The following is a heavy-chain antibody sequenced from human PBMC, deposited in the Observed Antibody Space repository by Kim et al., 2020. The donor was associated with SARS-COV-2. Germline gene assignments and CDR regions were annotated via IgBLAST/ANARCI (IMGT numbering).Heavy chain of an antibody. D-gene: IGHD6-19*01. CDR2: ISSSSSPI. J-gene: IGHJ6*02. V-gene: IGHV3-48*02. CDR1: GFTFSYYS. Sequence: GGSLRLSCAASGFTFSYYSMNLVRQAPGKGLEWVSYISSSSSPIYYAASVKGRFTGSRDNAKNSLYLQMNSLRDEDTAVYYCAREGQWLSLYYYGMDVWGQGTTVTVSS. CDR3: AREGQWLSLYYYGMDV.